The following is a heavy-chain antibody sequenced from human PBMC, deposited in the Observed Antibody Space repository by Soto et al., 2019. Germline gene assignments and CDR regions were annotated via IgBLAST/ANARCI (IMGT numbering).Heavy chain of an antibody. CDR1: GFTFSSYG. D-gene: IGHD3-3*01. Sequence: QVQLVESGGGVVQPGRSLRLSCAASGFTFSSYGMHWVRQAPGKGLEWVAVIWYDGSNKYYADSVKGRFTISRDNSKNTLYLQMNSLRAEDTAVYYCARDGAYYDFWGGFYFDLWGRGTLVTVSS. V-gene: IGHV3-33*01. CDR3: ARDGAYYDFWGGFYFDL. J-gene: IGHJ2*01. CDR2: IWYDGSNK.